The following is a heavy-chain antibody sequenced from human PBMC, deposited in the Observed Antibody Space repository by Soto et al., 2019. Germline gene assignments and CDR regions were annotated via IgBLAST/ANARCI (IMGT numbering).Heavy chain of an antibody. D-gene: IGHD6-13*01. CDR2: MNRDGSEK. V-gene: IGHV3-7*01. J-gene: IGHJ4*02. CDR3: GGDAGRLFDY. CDR1: GFTFSSYW. Sequence: EVQLVESGGGLVQPGGSLRLSCAASGFTFSSYWMTWARQAPGKGLEWVASMNRDGSEKRYVDSVEGRFTISRDNAKNSLFRQMNSLGPDDTAVYYCGGDAGRLFDYWAQGSLVTVSS.